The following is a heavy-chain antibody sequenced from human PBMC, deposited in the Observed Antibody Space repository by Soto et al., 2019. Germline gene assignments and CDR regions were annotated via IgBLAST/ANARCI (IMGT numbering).Heavy chain of an antibody. V-gene: IGHV3-23*01. CDR1: GFTFSSYA. Sequence: GGSLRLSCAASGFTFSSYAMSWVRQAPGKGLEWVSAISGSGGSTYYADSVKGRFTISRDNSKNTLYLQMNSLRAEDTAVYYCAKDQTQWLTNSELDYWGQGTLVTVSS. D-gene: IGHD6-19*01. CDR3: AKDQTQWLTNSELDY. CDR2: ISGSGGST. J-gene: IGHJ4*02.